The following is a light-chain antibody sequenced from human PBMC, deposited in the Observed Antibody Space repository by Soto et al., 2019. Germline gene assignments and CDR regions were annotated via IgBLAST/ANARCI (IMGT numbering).Light chain of an antibody. V-gene: IGKV3-11*01. CDR1: QSVSSY. J-gene: IGKJ1*01. CDR2: DAS. CDR3: QQRSNWPPT. Sequence: EIVLTQSPATLSLSPGERATLSCRASQSVSSYLAWYQQKPGQAPRLLIYDASNRATGIPARFSGSGSGTDFTLTISSLGPEDFAVYYCQQRSNWPPTFGKGTKVEIK.